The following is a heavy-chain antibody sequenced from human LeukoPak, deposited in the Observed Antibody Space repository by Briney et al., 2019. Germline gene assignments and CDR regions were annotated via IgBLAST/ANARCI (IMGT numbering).Heavy chain of an antibody. Sequence: PSETLSLTCAVYGGSFSGYYWSWIRQPPGKGLEWIGEINHSGSTNYNPSLKSRVTISVDTSKNQVSLKLSSVTAADTAVYYCARGFKGSGSYYNSPYFDYWGQGTLVTVSS. V-gene: IGHV4-34*01. J-gene: IGHJ4*02. CDR2: INHSGST. CDR1: GGSFSGYY. CDR3: ARGFKGSGSYYNSPYFDY. D-gene: IGHD3-10*01.